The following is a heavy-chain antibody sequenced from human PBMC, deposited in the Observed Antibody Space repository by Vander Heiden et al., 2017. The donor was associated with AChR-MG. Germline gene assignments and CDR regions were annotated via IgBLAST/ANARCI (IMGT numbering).Heavy chain of an antibody. CDR3: ARFKRAGYTADY. D-gene: IGHD2-2*02. J-gene: IGHJ4*02. V-gene: IGHV4-39*01. CDR1: GGSISSSSYY. Sequence: QLQLQESGPGLVKPSETLSLTCTVSGGSISSSSYYWGWIRQPPGKGLEWIGSIYYSGGTYYNPSLKSRVTISVDTSKNQFSLKLSSVTAADTAVYYCARFKRAGYTADYWGQGTLVTVSS. CDR2: IYYSGGT.